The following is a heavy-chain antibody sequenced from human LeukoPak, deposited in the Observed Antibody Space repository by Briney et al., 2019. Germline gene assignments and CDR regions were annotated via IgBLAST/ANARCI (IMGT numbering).Heavy chain of an antibody. D-gene: IGHD4-23*01. Sequence: ASVKVSCKASGGAFSSYAISWVRQAPGQGLEWMGGIIPIFGTANYAQKFQGRVTITADESTSTAYMELSSLRSEDTAVYYCARGVQTTVVDFDYWGQGTLVTVSS. CDR1: GGAFSSYA. CDR3: ARGVQTTVVDFDY. CDR2: IIPIFGTA. V-gene: IGHV1-69*13. J-gene: IGHJ4*02.